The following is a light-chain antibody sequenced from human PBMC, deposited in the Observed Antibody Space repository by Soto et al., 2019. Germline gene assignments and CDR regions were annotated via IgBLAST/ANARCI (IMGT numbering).Light chain of an antibody. Sequence: DIQITHSPSSLSASVGDRVTITCQASQDISNYLNWYQQKLGKAPKLLIYDASNLETGVPSRFSGSGSGTDFTFTISSLQPEDIATYYCQQYSHLITLGQGTRLEIK. CDR3: QQYSHLIT. CDR1: QDISNY. J-gene: IGKJ5*01. CDR2: DAS. V-gene: IGKV1-33*01.